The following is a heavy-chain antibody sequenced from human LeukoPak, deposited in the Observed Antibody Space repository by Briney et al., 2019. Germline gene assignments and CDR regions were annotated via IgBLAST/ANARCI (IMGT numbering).Heavy chain of an antibody. CDR1: GFTFSKYW. CDR3: ATGNYYDSRGYYTLGY. Sequence: GGSLRLSCAASGFTFSKYWMHWVRQVPGKGLVWVSLINGDGSTTNYADFVKGRFTTSRDNAKNTLSLQVNSLRAEDTAVYYCATGNYYDSRGYYTLGYWGQGTLVTVSS. V-gene: IGHV3-74*01. D-gene: IGHD3-22*01. CDR2: INGDGSTT. J-gene: IGHJ1*01.